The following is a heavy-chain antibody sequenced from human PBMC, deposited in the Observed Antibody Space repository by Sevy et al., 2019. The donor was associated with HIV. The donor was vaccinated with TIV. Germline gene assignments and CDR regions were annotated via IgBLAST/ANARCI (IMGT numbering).Heavy chain of an antibody. CDR2: ISSSSSTI. CDR1: GFTFSSYS. D-gene: IGHD3-22*01. J-gene: IGHJ4*02. V-gene: IGHV3-48*02. CDR3: ARALGGYYYDSSGYYYFDY. Sequence: GGSLRLSCAASGFTFSSYSMNWVRQAPGKGLEWVSYISSSSSTIYYADSVKGRFTISRDNAKNSLYLQMNSLGDEDTAVYYCARALGGYYYDSSGYYYFDYWGQGTLVTVSS.